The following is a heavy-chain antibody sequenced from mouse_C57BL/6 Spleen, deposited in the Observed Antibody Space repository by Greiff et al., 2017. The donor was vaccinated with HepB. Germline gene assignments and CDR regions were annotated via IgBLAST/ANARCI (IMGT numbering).Heavy chain of an antibody. CDR2: IYPGSGST. D-gene: IGHD2-13*01. Sequence: QVQLQQPGAELVKPGASVKMSCKASGYTFTSYWITWVKQRPGQGLEWIRDIYPGSGSTNYNEKFKSKATLTVDTSSSTAYMQLSSLTSEDSAVYYCARKRSGDFYFDYWGQGTTLTVSS. CDR3: ARKRSGDFYFDY. J-gene: IGHJ2*01. CDR1: GYTFTSYW. V-gene: IGHV1-55*01.